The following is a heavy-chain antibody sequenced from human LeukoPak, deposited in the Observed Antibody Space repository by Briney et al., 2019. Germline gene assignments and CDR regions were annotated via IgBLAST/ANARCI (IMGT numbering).Heavy chain of an antibody. J-gene: IGHJ5*02. CDR3: AKIMVRANWFDP. V-gene: IGHV4-59*08. D-gene: IGHD3-10*01. Sequence: SETLSLTCTVSGGSISSYYWSWIRQPPGKGPEWIGYINYSGSTNYNPSLKSRVTISVDTSKNQFSLKLSSVAATDTAVYYCAKIMVRANWFDPWGQGTLVTVSS. CDR2: INYSGST. CDR1: GGSISSYY.